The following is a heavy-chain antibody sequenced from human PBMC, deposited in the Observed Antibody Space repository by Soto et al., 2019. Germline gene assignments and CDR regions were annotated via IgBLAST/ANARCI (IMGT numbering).Heavy chain of an antibody. V-gene: IGHV4-38-2*01. CDR1: GYSISSGYY. Sequence: SETLSLTCAVSGYSISSGYYWGWLRQPPGKGLEWIGSTYHGGSTYYNPSLNSRVTLSIDMTNNHVSLILNSVTAADTAVYYCARVGPWVPYYYDSSPYTFENWFDPWGQGTLVTVSS. D-gene: IGHD3-22*01. J-gene: IGHJ5*02. CDR3: ARVGPWVPYYYDSSPYTFENWFDP. CDR2: TYHGGST.